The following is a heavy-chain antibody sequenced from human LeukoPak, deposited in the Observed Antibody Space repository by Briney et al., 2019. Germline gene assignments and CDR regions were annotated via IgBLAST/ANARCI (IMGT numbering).Heavy chain of an antibody. CDR3: AKEYYDFWSGYPNDAFDI. Sequence: GGSLRLSCAASGFTFSSYAMHWVRQAPGKGLEWVAVISYDGSNKYYADSVKGRFTISRDNSKNTLYLQMNSLRAEDTAVYYCAKEYYDFWSGYPNDAFDIWGQGTMVTVSS. V-gene: IGHV3-30-3*01. CDR1: GFTFSSYA. CDR2: ISYDGSNK. D-gene: IGHD3-3*01. J-gene: IGHJ3*02.